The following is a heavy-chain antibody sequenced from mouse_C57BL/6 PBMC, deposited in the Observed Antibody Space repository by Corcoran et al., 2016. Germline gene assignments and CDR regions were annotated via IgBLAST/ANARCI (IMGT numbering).Heavy chain of an antibody. CDR3: ARYELRRAMDY. J-gene: IGHJ4*01. D-gene: IGHD2-4*01. CDR2: INTYSGVP. Sequence: QIQLVQSGPELKKPGETVKISCKASGYTFTTYGMSWVKQAPGKGLKWRGWINTYSGVPTYADDFKGRFAFSLETSASTAYLQINNLKNEDTATYFCARYELRRAMDYWGQGTSVTVSS. V-gene: IGHV9-3*01. CDR1: GYTFTTYG.